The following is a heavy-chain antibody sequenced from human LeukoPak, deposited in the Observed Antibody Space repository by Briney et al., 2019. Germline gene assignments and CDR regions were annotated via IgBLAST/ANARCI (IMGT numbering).Heavy chain of an antibody. Sequence: GGSLRLSCAASGFTFSSYAMSWVRQAPGKGLEWVSAISGSGGSTYYADSVKGRFTISRDNSKNTLYLQMNSLRAEDTAVYYCAREINARPSSQVWFDPWGQGTLVTVSS. CDR2: ISGSGGST. CDR3: AREINARPSSQVWFDP. J-gene: IGHJ5*02. V-gene: IGHV3-23*01. CDR1: GFTFSSYA. D-gene: IGHD6-6*01.